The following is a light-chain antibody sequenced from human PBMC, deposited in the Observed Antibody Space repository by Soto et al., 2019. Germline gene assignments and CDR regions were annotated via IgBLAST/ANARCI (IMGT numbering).Light chain of an antibody. J-gene: IGLJ2*01. V-gene: IGLV2-8*01. Sequence: QSALTQPPSASGSPGQSVAISCTGTSSDVGGYNYVSWYQQHPGKAPKLMIYEVSKRPSGVPDRFSGSKSGNTASLTVSGLQAEDEAEYYCNSYAGTNNYVVFGGGTKLT. CDR3: NSYAGTNNYVV. CDR1: SSDVGGYNY. CDR2: EVS.